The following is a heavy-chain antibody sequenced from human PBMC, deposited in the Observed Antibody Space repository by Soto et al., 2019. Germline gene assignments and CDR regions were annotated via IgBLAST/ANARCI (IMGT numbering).Heavy chain of an antibody. CDR2: ITSSGSNT. CDR1: GFTFSGYN. D-gene: IGHD6-6*01. Sequence: QVQLVESGGGLVKPGGSLRLSCAASGFTFSGYNMSWIRQAPGKGLEWVSYITSSGSNTFDAESVKGRFTISRDNTMNLLYLQMNSLRAEDTAVYYCARRGTISSAHHFDHWCQGTLVTVSS. V-gene: IGHV3-11*01. J-gene: IGHJ4*02. CDR3: ARRGTISSAHHFDH.